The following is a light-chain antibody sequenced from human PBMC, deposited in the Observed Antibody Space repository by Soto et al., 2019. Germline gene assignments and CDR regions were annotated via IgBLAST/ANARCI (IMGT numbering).Light chain of an antibody. CDR2: GAT. CDR1: QAIGNI. Sequence: DIQMTQSPSSLSALLGDRFTITCRESQAIGNILNWYQQKPGKAPNLLIFGATTWQSGVPSRFSGSGYGTNFTLIISVLQPEDFAIYYCQQCHATPLTFGQGTRL. J-gene: IGKJ5*01. V-gene: IGKV1-39*01. CDR3: QQCHATPLT.